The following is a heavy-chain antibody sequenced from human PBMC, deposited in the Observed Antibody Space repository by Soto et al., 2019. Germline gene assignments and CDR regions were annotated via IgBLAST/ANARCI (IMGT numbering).Heavy chain of an antibody. CDR1: GFIFSDYG. V-gene: IGHV3-30*18. J-gene: IGHJ6*02. D-gene: IGHD3-22*01. CDR2: ISYDGTKK. Sequence: GGSLRLSCEASGFIFSDYGMHWVRQAPGKGLEWVALISYDGTKKNYADSVRGRFTISRDDSKNTLYLQMNNLRAEDTALYYCAKDRATYYYDSSDYFYYFGMDLWGQGTTVTVSS. CDR3: AKDRATYYYDSSDYFYYFGMDL.